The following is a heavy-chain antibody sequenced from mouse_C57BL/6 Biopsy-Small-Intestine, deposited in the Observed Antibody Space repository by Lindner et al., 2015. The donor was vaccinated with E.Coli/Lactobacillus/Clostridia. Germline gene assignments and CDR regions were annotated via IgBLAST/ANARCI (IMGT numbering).Heavy chain of an antibody. J-gene: IGHJ4*01. D-gene: IGHD1-3*01. V-gene: IGHV1-81*01. CDR2: IYLGRGHT. CDR1: GYTFISYG. Sequence: QLQESGAELTRPGASVKLACKASGYTFISYGISWVKQRTGQGLEWIGEIYLGRGHTYYNEKFKGKATLTADRSSSTAYMELRSLTSEDSAVYFCVEWFYAMDYWGQGTSVTVSS. CDR3: VEWFYAMDY.